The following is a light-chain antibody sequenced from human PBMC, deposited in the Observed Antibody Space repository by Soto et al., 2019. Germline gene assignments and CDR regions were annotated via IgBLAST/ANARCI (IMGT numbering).Light chain of an antibody. CDR2: GSS. V-gene: IGKV3-15*01. CDR3: QQYNNWRT. Sequence: IVLTQSPATLSVSPGGRATLSCRASQTINNNLAWYQQKPGQAPRLLIYGSSTRATGVPARFSGSGSGTEFTLTISSLQSEDFALYYCQQYNNWRTFGQGTKVDIK. J-gene: IGKJ1*01. CDR1: QTINNN.